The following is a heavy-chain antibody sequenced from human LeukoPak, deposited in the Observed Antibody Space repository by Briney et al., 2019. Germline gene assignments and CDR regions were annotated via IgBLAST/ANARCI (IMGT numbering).Heavy chain of an antibody. CDR2: FDPEDGET. D-gene: IGHD3-3*01. CDR1: GYTLTELS. V-gene: IGHV1-24*01. Sequence: ASVKVSCKVSGYTLTELSMHWVRQAPGKGLEWMGGFDPEDGETIYAQKFQGRVTMTEDTSTDTAYMELSSLRSEDTAVYYCATAREYYDFWSGHIKTYYYYGMDVWGQGTTVTVSS. J-gene: IGHJ6*02. CDR3: ATAREYYDFWSGHIKTYYYYGMDV.